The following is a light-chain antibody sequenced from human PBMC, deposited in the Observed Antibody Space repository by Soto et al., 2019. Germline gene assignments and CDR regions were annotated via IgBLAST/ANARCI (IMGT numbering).Light chain of an antibody. Sequence: EIVLTQSPGTLSLSPGERATLSCRASQSVTSTYLAWYQQKPGQAPRLLIHSVSSRATGIPDRFSGSGSGADFTLTISRLEPEDFAVYYGQQYASSPLTFGQGTKVEI. V-gene: IGKV3-20*01. CDR3: QQYASSPLT. CDR2: SVS. CDR1: QSVTSTY. J-gene: IGKJ1*01.